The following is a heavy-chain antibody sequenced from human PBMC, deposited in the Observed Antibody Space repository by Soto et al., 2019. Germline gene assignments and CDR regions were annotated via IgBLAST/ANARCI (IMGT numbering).Heavy chain of an antibody. Sequence: GSLRLSCASSGFTFSSYAMSWVRHSPGKWLEWVSAISGSDNSTYYADSVKGRFTISRDNSKNTLYLQMSSLRADDTAVYYCAPMGVWGQGTTVTVSS. CDR1: GFTFSSYA. CDR3: APMGV. CDR2: ISGSDNST. V-gene: IGHV3-23*01. J-gene: IGHJ6*02.